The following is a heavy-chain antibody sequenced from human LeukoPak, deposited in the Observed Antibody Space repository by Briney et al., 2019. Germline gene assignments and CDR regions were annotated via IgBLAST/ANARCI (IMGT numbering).Heavy chain of an antibody. D-gene: IGHD6-19*01. CDR2: TYYRSKWYS. J-gene: IGHJ4*02. Sequence: SQTLSLTCAISGDSVSSNSAAWNWIRQSPSRGLEWLGSTYYRSKWYSDYAVSVKGPLTINPDTSKNQFSLQLNSVTPEDTAVYYCARDSSGWRSIFDYWGQGTLVSVSS. CDR1: GDSVSSNSAA. CDR3: ARDSSGWRSIFDY. V-gene: IGHV6-1*01.